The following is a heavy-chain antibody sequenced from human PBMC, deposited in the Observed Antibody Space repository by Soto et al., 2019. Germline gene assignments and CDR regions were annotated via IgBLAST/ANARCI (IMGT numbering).Heavy chain of an antibody. CDR1: GFTFSSYG. V-gene: IGHV3-30*18. CDR3: AKDSRCSGWYSHFDY. D-gene: IGHD6-19*01. Sequence: PGGSLRLSCAASGFTFSSYGMHWVRQAPGKGLEWVAVISYDGSNKYYADSVKGRFTISRDNSKNTLYLQMNSLRAEDTAVYYCAKDSRCSGWYSHFDYWGQGTLVTVSS. J-gene: IGHJ4*02. CDR2: ISYDGSNK.